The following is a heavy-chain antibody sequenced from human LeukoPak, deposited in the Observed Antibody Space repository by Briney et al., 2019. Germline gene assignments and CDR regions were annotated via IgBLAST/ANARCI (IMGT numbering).Heavy chain of an antibody. CDR1: GFTFSSYE. D-gene: IGHD3-10*01. V-gene: IGHV3-64D*06. J-gene: IGHJ4*02. CDR3: VKYLYGSGSYYNNY. CDR2: ISSNGGST. Sequence: PGGSLRLSCSASGFTFSSYEIHWVRQAPGKGLECVSAISSNGGSTYYADSVKGRFTISRDNSKNTLYLQMTSLRAEDTAVYYCVKYLYGSGSYYNNYWGQGTLVTVSS.